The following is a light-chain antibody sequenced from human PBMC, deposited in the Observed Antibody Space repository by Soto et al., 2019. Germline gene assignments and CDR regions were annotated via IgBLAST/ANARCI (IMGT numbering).Light chain of an antibody. CDR1: SSDVGSYNR. Sequence: QSALTQPPSVSGSPGQSVAISCTGTSSDVGSYNRVSWYQQPPGTAPKLMIYDVNDRPSGVPDRFSGSKSGNTASLTISGLQAEDEADYYCSSYKGSSTYVFGTGTKDTDL. CDR3: SSYKGSSTYV. V-gene: IGLV2-18*02. J-gene: IGLJ1*01. CDR2: DVN.